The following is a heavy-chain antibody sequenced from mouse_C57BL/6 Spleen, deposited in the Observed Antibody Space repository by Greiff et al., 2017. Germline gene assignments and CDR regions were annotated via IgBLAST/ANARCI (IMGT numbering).Heavy chain of an antibody. Sequence: VKLMESGPELVKPGASVKISCKASGYAFSSSWMNWVKQRPGKGLEWIGRIYPGDGDTNYNGKFKGKAILTADKSSSTAYMQLSSLTSEDSAVYFCATPLYYYGSSYYAMDYWGQGTSVTVSS. V-gene: IGHV1-82*01. CDR2: IYPGDGDT. D-gene: IGHD1-1*01. CDR3: ATPLYYYGSSYYAMDY. J-gene: IGHJ4*01. CDR1: GYAFSSSW.